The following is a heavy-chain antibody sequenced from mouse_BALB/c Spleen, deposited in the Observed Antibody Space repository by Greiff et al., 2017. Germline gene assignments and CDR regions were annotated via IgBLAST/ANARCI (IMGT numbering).Heavy chain of an antibody. J-gene: IGHJ2*01. CDR1: GYAFTNYL. CDR3: ARDYYGSSFDY. V-gene: IGHV1-54*01. D-gene: IGHD1-1*01. CDR2: INPGSGGT. Sequence: VQLQQSGAELVRPGTSVKVSCKASGYAFTNYLIEWVKQRPGQGLEWIGVINPGSGGTNYNEKFKGKATLTADKSSSTAYMQLSSLTSDDSAVYFCARDYYGSSFDYWGQGTTLTVSS.